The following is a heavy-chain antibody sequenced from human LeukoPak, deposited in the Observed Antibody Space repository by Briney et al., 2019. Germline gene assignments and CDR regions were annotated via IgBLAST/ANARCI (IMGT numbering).Heavy chain of an antibody. V-gene: IGHV1-69*02. CDR1: GVTFSSYS. J-gene: IGHJ5*02. CDR2: IIPILGIA. CDR3: ATTPPVATTREDWFDP. D-gene: IGHD5-12*01. Sequence: PKASVKVSCKASGVTFSSYSISWVRQAPGQGLEWMGSIIPILGIANYAQKFQGRVTITADKSTSTAYMELSSLRSEDTAVYYCATTPPVATTREDWFDPWGQGTLVTVSS.